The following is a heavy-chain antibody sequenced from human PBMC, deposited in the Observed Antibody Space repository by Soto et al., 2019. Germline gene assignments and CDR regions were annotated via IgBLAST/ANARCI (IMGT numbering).Heavy chain of an antibody. D-gene: IGHD3-3*01. CDR2: ISYDGSNK. CDR3: IWSGYYVDYYGMDV. J-gene: IGHJ6*02. CDR1: GFTFSSYA. V-gene: IGHV3-30-3*01. Sequence: LRLSCAASGFTFSSYAMHWVRQAPGKGLEWVAVISYDGSNKYYADSVKGRFTISRDNSKNTLYLQMNSLRAEDTAVYYCIWSGYYVDYYGMDVWGQGTTVTVSS.